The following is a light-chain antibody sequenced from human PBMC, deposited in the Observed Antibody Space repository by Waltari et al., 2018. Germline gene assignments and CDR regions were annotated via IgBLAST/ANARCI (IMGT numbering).Light chain of an antibody. CDR2: DVS. CDR3: QQRSNWPPT. V-gene: IGKV3-11*01. J-gene: IGKJ1*01. Sequence: EIVLTHSPATLSLSPGERVTLACRASQSVSSSLAWYQQKPGQAPRLLFHDVSNRATGIPARFSVSGFGTDFTLTISSLEAEDFAVYYCQQRSNWPPTFGQGTKVEIK. CDR1: QSVSSS.